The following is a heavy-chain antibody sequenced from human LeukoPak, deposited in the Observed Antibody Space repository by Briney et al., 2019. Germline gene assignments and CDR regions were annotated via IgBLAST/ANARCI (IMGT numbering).Heavy chain of an antibody. CDR2: ISGSGGST. Sequence: GGSLRLSCAASGFTFSSYAMSWARQAPGKGLEWVSAISGSGGSTYYADSVKGRFTISRDNSKNTLYLQMNSLRAEDTAVYYCAKSGGMVRGVIRAFDIWGQGTMVTVSS. V-gene: IGHV3-23*01. J-gene: IGHJ3*02. D-gene: IGHD3-10*01. CDR3: AKSGGMVRGVIRAFDI. CDR1: GFTFSSYA.